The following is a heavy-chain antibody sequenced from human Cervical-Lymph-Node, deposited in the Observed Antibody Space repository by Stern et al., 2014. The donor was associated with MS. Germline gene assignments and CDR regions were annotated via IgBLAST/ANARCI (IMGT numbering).Heavy chain of an antibody. CDR1: GGTFSSYA. Sequence: QDQLVESGAEVKKPGSSVTVSCKASGGTFSSYAIRWVRQAPGQGLEWMGGIIPLFGIANYAQKFQGRVTITTDTSTTTAHMELSSLRSEDTAVYYCARTDTAMATKHAFDIWGQGTMVTVSS. CDR3: ARTDTAMATKHAFDI. CDR2: IIPLFGIA. D-gene: IGHD5-18*01. V-gene: IGHV1-69*17. J-gene: IGHJ3*02.